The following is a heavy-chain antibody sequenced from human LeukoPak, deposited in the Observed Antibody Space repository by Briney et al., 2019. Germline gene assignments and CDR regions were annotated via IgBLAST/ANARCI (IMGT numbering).Heavy chain of an antibody. J-gene: IGHJ4*02. CDR2: IYTSGST. V-gene: IGHV4-61*02. CDR1: GGSISSGSYY. CDR3: AGGPSGWYYFDY. D-gene: IGHD6-19*01. Sequence: SETLSLTCTVSGGSISSGSYYWSWIRQPAGKGLEWIGRIYTSGSTNYNPSLKSRVTISVDTSKNQFSLKLSSVTAADTAVYYCAGGPSGWYYFDYWGQGTLVTVSS.